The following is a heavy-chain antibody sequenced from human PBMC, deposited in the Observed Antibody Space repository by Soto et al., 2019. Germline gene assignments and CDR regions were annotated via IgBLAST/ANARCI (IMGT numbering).Heavy chain of an antibody. CDR3: ARGRGIFGVVIIPDYYYMDV. J-gene: IGHJ6*03. Sequence: SETLSLTCAVYGGSFSGNYWSWIRQPPGKGLEWIGEINHSGSTNYNPSLKSRVTISVDTSKNQFSLILSSVTAADTAVYYCARGRGIFGVVIIPDYYYMDVWGKGTTVT. D-gene: IGHD3-3*01. V-gene: IGHV4-34*01. CDR2: INHSGST. CDR1: GGSFSGNY.